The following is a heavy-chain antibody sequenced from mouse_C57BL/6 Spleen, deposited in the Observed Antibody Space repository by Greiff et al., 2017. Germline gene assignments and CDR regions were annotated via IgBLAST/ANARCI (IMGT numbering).Heavy chain of an antibody. CDR3: ASLYGSSRVYAMDY. D-gene: IGHD1-1*01. CDR1: GFTFSSYG. J-gene: IGHJ4*01. V-gene: IGHV5-6*01. CDR2: ISSGGSYT. Sequence: EVMLVESGGDLVKPGGSLKLSCAASGFTFSSYGMSWVRQTPDKRLEWVATISSGGSYTYYPDSVKGRFTISRDNAKNTLYLQMSSLKSEDTAMYYCASLYGSSRVYAMDYWGQGTSVTVSS.